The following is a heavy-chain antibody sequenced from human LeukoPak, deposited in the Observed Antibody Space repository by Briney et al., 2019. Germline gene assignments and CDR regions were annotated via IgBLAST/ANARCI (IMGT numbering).Heavy chain of an antibody. Sequence: SETLSLTCTVSGGSISSYYWSWIRQPPGKGLEWIGYIYYSGSTNYNPSLKSRVTISVDTSKNQFSLKLSSVTAADTAVYYCARRTYNWNECYFDYWGQGTLVTVSS. D-gene: IGHD1-1*01. J-gene: IGHJ4*02. CDR2: IYYSGST. V-gene: IGHV4-59*08. CDR1: GGSISSYY. CDR3: ARRTYNWNECYFDY.